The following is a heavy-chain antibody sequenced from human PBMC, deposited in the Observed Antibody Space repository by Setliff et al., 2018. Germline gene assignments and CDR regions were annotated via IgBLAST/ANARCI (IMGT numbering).Heavy chain of an antibody. J-gene: IGHJ5*02. D-gene: IGHD2-2*01. CDR2: IYTGGST. V-gene: IGHV4-61*02. CDR1: GDSINSGTYY. Sequence: PSETLSLTWSVSGDSINSGTYYWSWFRQSAGKGLEWIGRIYTGGSTNYNPSLKSRVTISVDTSKKQFSLKLSSVTAADTAVYYCARAGYELGQYNWFDPWGQGTLVTVSS. CDR3: ARAGYELGQYNWFDP.